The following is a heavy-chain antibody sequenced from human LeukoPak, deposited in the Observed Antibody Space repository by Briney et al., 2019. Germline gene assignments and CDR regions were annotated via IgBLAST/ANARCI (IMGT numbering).Heavy chain of an antibody. D-gene: IGHD6-19*01. J-gene: IGHJ4*02. CDR1: GYTFTSYG. V-gene: IGHV1-18*01. CDR2: ISAYNGNT. Sequence: ASVKVSCKASGYTFTSYGISWVRQAPGQGPEWMGWISAYNGNTNYAQKLQGRVTVTTDTSTSTAYMELSSLRSEDTAVYYCARGEAGYSSGWSLGEDYWGQGTLVTVSS. CDR3: ARGEAGYSSGWSLGEDY.